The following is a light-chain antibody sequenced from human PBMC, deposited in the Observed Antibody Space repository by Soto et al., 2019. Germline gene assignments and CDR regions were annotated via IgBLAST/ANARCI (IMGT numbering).Light chain of an antibody. CDR1: QSVSSN. Sequence: EIVMTQSPATLSVSPGERVTISCRASQSVSSNLDWYQQKPGQAPRLLIYGASTRANGIPSRFSGSGSGTEYTPTIISRQQEDVSVYYCQQYSNRTPLTFGRGTKVEIK. J-gene: IGKJ4*02. CDR2: GAS. CDR3: QQYSNRTPLT. V-gene: IGKV3-15*01.